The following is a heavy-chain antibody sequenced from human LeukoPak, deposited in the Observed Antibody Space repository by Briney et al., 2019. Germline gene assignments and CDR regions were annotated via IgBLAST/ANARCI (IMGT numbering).Heavy chain of an antibody. J-gene: IGHJ4*02. CDR1: GGSYSGYY. D-gene: IGHD3-9*01. V-gene: IGHV4-34*01. Sequence: PSETLSLTCAVYGGSYSGYYWSWLRQPPGKGLERIGEINHSGSTNYNPSLKSRVAISVDTSKNQFSLKLSSVTAADTAVYHCARERYYDILTGYYRPLDYWGQGTLVTVSS. CDR3: ARERYYDILTGYYRPLDY. CDR2: INHSGST.